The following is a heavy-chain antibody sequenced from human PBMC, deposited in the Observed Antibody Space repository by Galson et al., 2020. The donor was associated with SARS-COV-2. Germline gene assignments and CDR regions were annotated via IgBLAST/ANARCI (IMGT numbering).Heavy chain of an antibody. CDR3: ARDAYYAFDM. J-gene: IGHJ3*02. V-gene: IGHV3-48*02. Sequence: GESLKISCAASGFIFRNYDMNWVRQAPGKGLEWISNIRSSNSDTFYADSVKGRFTISRDNVKNVLSLQMNSLRDDDTGVYFCARDAYYAFDMWCQGTVVTVSS. CDR1: GFIFRNYD. CDR2: IRSSNSDT. D-gene: IGHD2-8*01.